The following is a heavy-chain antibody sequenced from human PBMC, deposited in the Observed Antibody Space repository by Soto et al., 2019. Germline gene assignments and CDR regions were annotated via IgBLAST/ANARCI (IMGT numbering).Heavy chain of an antibody. CDR1: GFTFKNYG. V-gene: IGHV3-33*01. Sequence: QVQLVESGGGVVQPGTSLRLSCAASGFTFKNYGMHWVRQAPGKGLEWVAIVYYDGSNQYYADSVKGRFTISRDNSKNTLQLQMNSLRVDVTAMYYCARDLSDYWGQGTLVTVSS. CDR2: VYYDGSNQ. J-gene: IGHJ4*02. CDR3: ARDLSDY.